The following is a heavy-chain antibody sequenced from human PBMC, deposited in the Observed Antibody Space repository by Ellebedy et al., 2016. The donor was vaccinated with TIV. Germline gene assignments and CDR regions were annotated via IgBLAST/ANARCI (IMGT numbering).Heavy chain of an antibody. J-gene: IGHJ4*02. V-gene: IGHV3-48*04. CDR3: ARSVEYYFDS. D-gene: IGHD2-15*01. CDR2: MTSDMRTI. CDR1: GFAFRFYS. Sequence: PGGSLRLSCGASGFAFRFYSMNWVRQAPGKGLEWISYMTSDMRTIYYADSVKGRFTISRDNARESLTLQMDSLRVEDTAVYYCARSVEYYFDSWGQGALVTVSS.